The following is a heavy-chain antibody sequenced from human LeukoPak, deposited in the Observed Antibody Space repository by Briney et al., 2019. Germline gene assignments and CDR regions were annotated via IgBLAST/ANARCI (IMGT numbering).Heavy chain of an antibody. D-gene: IGHD3-22*01. J-gene: IGHJ4*02. Sequence: PGGSLRLSCAASGFTFSTYAVNWVRQAPGKGLEWVSAITGSGGGTYYADSVEGRFTISRDNSKNTLYLQMSSLRAEDTAVYYCAKDRGRYYDSSGYYWGYYFDSWGQGILVTVST. CDR1: GFTFSTYA. CDR2: ITGSGGGT. V-gene: IGHV3-23*01. CDR3: AKDRGRYYDSSGYYWGYYFDS.